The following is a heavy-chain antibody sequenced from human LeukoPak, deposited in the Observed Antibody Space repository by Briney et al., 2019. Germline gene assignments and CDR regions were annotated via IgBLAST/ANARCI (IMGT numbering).Heavy chain of an antibody. CDR1: GYTFTSYG. CDR3: ARGRGPAAKARFDP. CDR2: MNPNSGNT. D-gene: IGHD2-2*01. Sequence: ASVKVSCKASGYTFTSYGINWVRQATGQGLEWMGWMNPNSGNTGYAQKFQGRVTITRNTSISTAYMELSSLRSEDTAVYYCARGRGPAAKARFDPWGQGTLVTVSS. J-gene: IGHJ5*02. V-gene: IGHV1-8*03.